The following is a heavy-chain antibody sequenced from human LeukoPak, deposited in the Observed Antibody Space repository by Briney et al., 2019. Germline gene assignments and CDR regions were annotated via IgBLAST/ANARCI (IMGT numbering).Heavy chain of an antibody. Sequence: PSETLCLTCTVSGYSVSSGYYWGWIRQPPGKGREWIGIIYHSGGTYYNPSLKSRVTISVDTSKNQISLKLSSVTAADTAVYYCARDCRGSTCDGNFDYWGQGTLVTVSS. J-gene: IGHJ4*02. V-gene: IGHV4-38-2*02. CDR2: IYHSGGT. D-gene: IGHD2-2*01. CDR3: ARDCRGSTCDGNFDY. CDR1: GYSVSSGYY.